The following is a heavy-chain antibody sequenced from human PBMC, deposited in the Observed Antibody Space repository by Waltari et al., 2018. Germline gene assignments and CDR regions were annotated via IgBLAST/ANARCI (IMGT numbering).Heavy chain of an antibody. Sequence: QVQLVQSGAEVKKHGASVKVSCKVSGYNLTELAMHWVRQAPGKGLEWMGGFDREHGETIYEQKCQGSVTMTDDTSTYTAYMELRILRSEDTAVYYCATDLGYDSSDQQPGPLYWGQGTLVTVSS. J-gene: IGHJ4*02. CDR1: GYNLTELA. V-gene: IGHV1-24*01. CDR3: ATDLGYDSSDQQPGPLY. D-gene: IGHD3-22*01. CDR2: FDREHGET.